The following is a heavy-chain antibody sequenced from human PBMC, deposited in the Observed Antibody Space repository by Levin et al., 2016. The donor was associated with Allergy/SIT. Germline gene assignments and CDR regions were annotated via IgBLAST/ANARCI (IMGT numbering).Heavy chain of an antibody. Sequence: GESLKISCAASGFTFSSYAMSWVRQAPGKGLEWVSAISGSGGSTYYADSVKGRFTISRDNSKNTLYLQMNSLRAEDTAVYYCAKDGWDYDFWSGRDYWGQGTLVTVSS. CDR2: ISGSGGST. V-gene: IGHV3-23*01. J-gene: IGHJ4*02. D-gene: IGHD3-3*01. CDR1: GFTFSSYA. CDR3: AKDGWDYDFWSGRDY.